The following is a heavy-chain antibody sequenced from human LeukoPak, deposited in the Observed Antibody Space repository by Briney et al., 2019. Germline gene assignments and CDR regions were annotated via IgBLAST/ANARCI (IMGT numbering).Heavy chain of an antibody. CDR3: ARDFGDYLHFDY. CDR2: INPSGGST. D-gene: IGHD4-17*01. J-gene: IGHJ4*02. Sequence: ASVKVSCKASGYTFTGYYMHWVRQAPGQGPEWMGIINPSGGSTSYAQKFQGRVTLTRDMSTRTVYMELSSLRSEDTAVYYCARDFGDYLHFDYWGQGTLVTVSS. CDR1: GYTFTGYY. V-gene: IGHV1-46*01.